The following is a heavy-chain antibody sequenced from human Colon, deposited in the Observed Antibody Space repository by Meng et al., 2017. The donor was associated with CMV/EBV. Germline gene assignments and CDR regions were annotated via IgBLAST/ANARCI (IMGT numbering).Heavy chain of an antibody. CDR3: ARDSNLSGLAY. J-gene: IGHJ4*02. CDR1: GASITSYY. Sequence: QVPLRESGPGLLKPSEPLALTCTVSGASITSYYWSWFRQPAGKGLEWIGRVYISGNTNYNPSLKSRVTMSIDTSKNQLSLNIRSVTAADTAVYYCARDSNLSGLAYWGQGTLVTVSS. CDR2: VYISGNT. V-gene: IGHV4-4*07. D-gene: IGHD3-10*01.